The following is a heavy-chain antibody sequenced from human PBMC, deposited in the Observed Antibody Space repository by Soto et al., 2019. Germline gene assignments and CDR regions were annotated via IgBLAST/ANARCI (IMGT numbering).Heavy chain of an antibody. CDR3: AREVSLWFGDDY. Sequence: EVQLVESGGGLVQPGGSLRLSCAASGFTFSSYSMNWVRQAPGKGLEWVSYISSNSSTIYYADSVKGRFTISRDNAKNSLYLQMNSLRAEDTAVYYCAREVSLWFGDDYWGQGTLVTVSS. J-gene: IGHJ4*02. CDR1: GFTFSSYS. D-gene: IGHD3-10*01. CDR2: ISSNSSTI. V-gene: IGHV3-48*01.